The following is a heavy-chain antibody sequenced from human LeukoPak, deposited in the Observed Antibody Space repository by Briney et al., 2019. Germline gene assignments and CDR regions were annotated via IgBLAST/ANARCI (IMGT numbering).Heavy chain of an antibody. CDR3: ARPMVRGAPQKYWHFDL. D-gene: IGHD3-10*01. CDR1: GGSINSNSHH. V-gene: IGHV4-39*01. CDR2: MYYNGYT. J-gene: IGHJ2*01. Sequence: PSETLSLTCTVSGGSINSNSHHWGWIRQPPGKGLEWIGSMYYNGYTYYNPSLKSRVTISIDTSKNQFSLRLSSATAADTAVYYCARPMVRGAPQKYWHFDLWGRGTLVTVSS.